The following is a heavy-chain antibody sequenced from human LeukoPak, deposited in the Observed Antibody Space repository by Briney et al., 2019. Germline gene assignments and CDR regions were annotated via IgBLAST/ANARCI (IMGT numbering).Heavy chain of an antibody. Sequence: GASVKVSCKASGGTFSSYTISWVRQAPGQGLEWMGRIIPILGIANHAQKFQGRVTITADKSTSTAYMELSSLRSEDTAVYYCARGTTIFGVVIIASYWGQGTLVTVSS. CDR2: IIPILGIA. V-gene: IGHV1-69*02. CDR3: ARGTTIFGVVIIASY. D-gene: IGHD3-3*01. J-gene: IGHJ4*02. CDR1: GGTFSSYT.